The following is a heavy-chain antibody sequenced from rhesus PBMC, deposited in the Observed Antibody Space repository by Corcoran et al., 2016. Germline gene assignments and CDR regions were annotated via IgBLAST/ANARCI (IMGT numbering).Heavy chain of an antibody. CDR3: ASPLRSWNYVAFDF. Sequence: QLQLQESGPGLVKPSETLSVTCAVSGGSISSSYWSWIRQPPGKGLGLIGSIYGSGGSNYLNPSLKSRFPLSVDTSKNQFSLKLSSVTDADTAVYYCASPLRSWNYVAFDFWGQGLRVTVSS. J-gene: IGHJ3*01. V-gene: IGHV4S14*01. D-gene: IGHD1-1*01. CDR1: GGSISSSY. CDR2: IYGSGGSN.